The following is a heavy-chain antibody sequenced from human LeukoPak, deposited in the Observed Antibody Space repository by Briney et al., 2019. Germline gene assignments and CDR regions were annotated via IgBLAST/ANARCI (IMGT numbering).Heavy chain of an antibody. Sequence: PGGTLRLSCAASGFTFSTYSMHWVRQAPGKGLEWLSYISSSSNTIYYADSVKGRFTISRDNAKNSLYLQMNSLRDEDTAVYYCARGLPMPKHFDYWGQATLVTVSS. V-gene: IGHV3-48*02. CDR3: ARGLPMPKHFDY. CDR2: ISSSSNTI. CDR1: GFTFSTYS. J-gene: IGHJ4*02. D-gene: IGHD2-2*01.